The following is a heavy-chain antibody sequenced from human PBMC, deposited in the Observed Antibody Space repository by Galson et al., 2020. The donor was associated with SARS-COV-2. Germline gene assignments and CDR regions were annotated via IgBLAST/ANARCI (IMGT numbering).Heavy chain of an antibody. CDR2: ISGGGSTT. J-gene: IGHJ4*02. CDR1: GNTFSNSA. CDR3: VRGGSRTYSN. D-gene: IGHD3-10*01. Sequence: GESLKISCAASGNTFSNSAMNWVRQVPGKGPEWVSYISGGGSTTYYADSVKGRFTISRDNAKNSLYLQMNSLRAEDTAKYYCVRGGSRTYSNWGQGTLVTVSS. V-gene: IGHV3-48*03.